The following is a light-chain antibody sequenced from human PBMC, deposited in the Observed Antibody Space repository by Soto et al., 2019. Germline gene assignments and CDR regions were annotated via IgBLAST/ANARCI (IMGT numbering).Light chain of an antibody. J-gene: IGLJ1*01. CDR1: SSDVGGYNH. V-gene: IGLV2-14*01. Sequence: QSVLTQPASVSGSPGQSITISCTGTSSDVGGYNHVSWYQHHPGKAPKLMIYEVSNRPSGVSNRFSGSKSGNTASLTISGLQADDEADYYCQSYDSSLSAYVFGTGTKVTVL. CDR3: QSYDSSLSAYV. CDR2: EVS.